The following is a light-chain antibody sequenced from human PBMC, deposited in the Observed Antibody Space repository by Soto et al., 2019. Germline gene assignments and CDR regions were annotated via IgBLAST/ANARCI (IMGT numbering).Light chain of an antibody. CDR1: QSVGRN. CDR2: GAS. CDR3: QQYNKWPLFT. V-gene: IGKV3-15*01. Sequence: EIVMTQSPATLSVSPGERATLSCTASQSVGRNLAWYQQRLGQAPRLLIYGASTRATGIPARFSGGGSGTELNLSISSLQSEDFAVYYCQQYNKWPLFTFGPGTRVDIK. J-gene: IGKJ3*01.